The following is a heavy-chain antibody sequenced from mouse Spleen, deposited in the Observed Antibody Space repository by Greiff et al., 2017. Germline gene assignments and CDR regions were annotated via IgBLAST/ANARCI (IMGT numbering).Heavy chain of an antibody. V-gene: IGHV1-26*01. J-gene: IGHJ4*01. CDR3: ARQRYDAYYAMDY. CDR2: INPNNGGT. D-gene: IGHD2-14*01. Sequence: VQLQQSGPELVKPGASVKISCKASGYTFTDYYMNWVKQSHGKSLEWIGDINPNNGGTSYNQKFKGKATLTVDKSSSTAYMELRSLTSEDSAVYYCARQRYDAYYAMDYWGQGTSVTVSS. CDR1: GYTFTDYY.